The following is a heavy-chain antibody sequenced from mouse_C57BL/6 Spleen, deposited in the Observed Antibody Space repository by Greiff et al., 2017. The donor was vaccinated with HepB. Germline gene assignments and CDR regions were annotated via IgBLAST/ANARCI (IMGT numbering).Heavy chain of an antibody. D-gene: IGHD2-1*01. CDR2: INPYNGDT. CDR3: ARYNYGNRDWYFDV. V-gene: IGHV1-20*01. Sequence: EVKLQESGPELVKPGDSVKISCKASGYSFTGYFMNWVMQSHGKSLEWIGRINPYNGDTFYNQKFKGKATLTVDKSSSTAHMELRSLTSEDSAVYYCARYNYGNRDWYFDVWGTGTTVTVAS. J-gene: IGHJ1*03. CDR1: GYSFTGYF.